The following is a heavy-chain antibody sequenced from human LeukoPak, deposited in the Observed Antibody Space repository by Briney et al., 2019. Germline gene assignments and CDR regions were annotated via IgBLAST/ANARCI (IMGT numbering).Heavy chain of an antibody. J-gene: IGHJ3*02. Sequence: SETLSLTCTVSGGSISSSSYYWGWIRQPPGKGLEWIGSIYYSGSAYYNPSLKSRVTISVDTSKNQFSLKLSSVTAADTAVYYCARDGDGGIGNYGAFDIWGQGTMVTVSS. V-gene: IGHV4-39*02. CDR3: ARDGDGGIGNYGAFDI. CDR2: IYYSGSA. CDR1: GGSISSSSYY. D-gene: IGHD4-11*01.